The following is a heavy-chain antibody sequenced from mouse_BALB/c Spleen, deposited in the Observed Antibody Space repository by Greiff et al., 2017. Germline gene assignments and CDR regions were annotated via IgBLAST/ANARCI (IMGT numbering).Heavy chain of an antibody. CDR3: ARSNRYGWYLEV. CDR2: IDPSDSET. D-gene: IGHD2-14*01. Sequence: QVHVKQSGPQLVRPGASVQISCKASGYSFTSYWMHWVKQRPGQGLEWIGMIDPSDSETKLNQKFKDKATLTVDKSSSTAYMQLSSPTSEDSAVYYCARSNRYGWYLEVWGGGTTVTVPS. J-gene: IGHJ1*01. V-gene: IGHV1-59*01. CDR1: GYSFTSYW.